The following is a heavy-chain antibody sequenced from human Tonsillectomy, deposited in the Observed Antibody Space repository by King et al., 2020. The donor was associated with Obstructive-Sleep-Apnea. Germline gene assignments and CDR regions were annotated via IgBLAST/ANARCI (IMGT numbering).Heavy chain of an antibody. CDR3: TRDDYYDSSGIFDY. CDR2: IRSKAYGGTT. CDR1: GFTFGDYA. V-gene: IGHV3-49*03. Sequence: GQLVQSGGGLVQPGRSLRLSCTASGFTFGDYAMHWFRQAPAKGLEWVGFIRSKAYGGTTEYAASVKGRFTISRDDSKSIAYLQMNSLKTEDTAVYYCTRDDYYDSSGIFDYWGQGTLVTVSS. D-gene: IGHD3-22*01. J-gene: IGHJ4*02.